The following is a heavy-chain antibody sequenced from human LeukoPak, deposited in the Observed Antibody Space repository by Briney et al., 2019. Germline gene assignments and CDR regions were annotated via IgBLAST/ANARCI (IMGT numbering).Heavy chain of an antibody. Sequence: GGSLRLSCAASGFIFSPYGMTWVRQAPGKGLEWVSTISSSDYPSYTDSVKGRFTVSRDNAKNSLYLQMNSLRAEDTAVYYCAREAAPYGSGSYYTEVYYYYYYYMDVWGKGTTVTISS. D-gene: IGHD3-10*01. V-gene: IGHV3-21*01. CDR3: AREAAPYGSGSYYTEVYYYYYYYMDV. CDR2: ISSSDYP. J-gene: IGHJ6*03. CDR1: GFIFSPYG.